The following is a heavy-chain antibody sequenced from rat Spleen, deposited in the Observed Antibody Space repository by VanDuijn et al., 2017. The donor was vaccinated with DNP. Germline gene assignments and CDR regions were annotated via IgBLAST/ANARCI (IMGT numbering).Heavy chain of an antibody. CDR2: ITDSGSKT. Sequence: EVRLMESGGGLVQPGRSLRLSCAASGFTFSNYAMAWVRQAPTMGLEWVTSITDSGSKTFYRDSVKGRFTISRDNANRTLYLQMDSLRSEDTATYYCATSPGPNWFAYWGQGTLVTVSS. V-gene: IGHV5S23*01. CDR3: ATSPGPNWFAY. CDR1: GFTFSNYA. D-gene: IGHD1-4*01. J-gene: IGHJ3*01.